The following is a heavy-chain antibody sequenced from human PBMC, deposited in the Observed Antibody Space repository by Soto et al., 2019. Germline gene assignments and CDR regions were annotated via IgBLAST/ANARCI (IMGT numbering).Heavy chain of an antibody. D-gene: IGHD6-19*01. Sequence: PGESLNISFTGSGSSLTSYWIRWVRQMPWKVLEWIGRIDPSDSYTNYSPSLQGHVTISADKSISTAYLQWSSLKASDTAMYYCARMGGSVAVAGHYGMDVWGQGTTVPVSS. J-gene: IGHJ6*01. CDR2: IDPSDSYT. V-gene: IGHV5-10-1*01. CDR1: GSSLTSYW. CDR3: ARMGGSVAVAGHYGMDV.